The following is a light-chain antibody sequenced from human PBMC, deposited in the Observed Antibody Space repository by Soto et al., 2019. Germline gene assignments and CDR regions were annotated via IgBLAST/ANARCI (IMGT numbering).Light chain of an antibody. J-gene: IGKJ5*01. CDR1: QSLLHSNGYNY. CDR3: QQYSGSPIT. V-gene: IGKV2-28*01. Sequence: DVVMTQSPLSLPVTPGEPASISCRSSQSLLHSNGYNYLDWYLQKPGQSPQLLIYLGSNRASGVPDRFSGSGSGTDFTLTIAGLEPADSGMYYCQQYSGSPITFGQGTRLEIK. CDR2: LGS.